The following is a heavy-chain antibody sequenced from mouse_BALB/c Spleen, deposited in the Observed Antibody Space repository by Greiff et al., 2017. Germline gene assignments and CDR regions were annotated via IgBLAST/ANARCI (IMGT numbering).Heavy chain of an antibody. CDR1: GFTFTDYY. J-gene: IGHJ4*01. V-gene: IGHV7-3*02. CDR3: ARDIRKDY. CDR2: IRNKANGYTT. Sequence: EVKLMESGGGLVQPGGSLRLSCATSGFTFTDYYMSWVRQPPGKALEWLGFIRNKANGYTTEYSASVKGRFTISRDNSQSILYLQMNTLRAEDSATYYCARDIRKDYWGQGTSVTVSS.